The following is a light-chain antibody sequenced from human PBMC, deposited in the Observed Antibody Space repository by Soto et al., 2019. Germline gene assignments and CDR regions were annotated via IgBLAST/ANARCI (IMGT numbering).Light chain of an antibody. CDR1: QSVSSRY. CDR3: QQYGSSLT. CDR2: GAS. Sequence: EIVLTQSPGTLSLSPGERATLSCRDSQSVSSRYLAWYQHKPGQAPRLIIYGASSSDTGIPDRFSGSGSGTDFTVTISRLGPEDFAVYSCQQYGSSLTFGQGTKLEIK. J-gene: IGKJ2*01. V-gene: IGKV3-20*01.